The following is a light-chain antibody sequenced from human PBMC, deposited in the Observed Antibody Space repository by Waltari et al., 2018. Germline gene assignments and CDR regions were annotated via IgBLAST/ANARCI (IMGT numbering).Light chain of an antibody. CDR1: QTLSSF. Sequence: EIVLTQSPATLSLSPGERATLSCRASQTLSSFLACDKQKHRQSPRLLIYDAANRATGMPDRCSGSGSGTDFTLTSSSLEPEDFAVYFCQQRYNWLALTFGGGTTVEIK. V-gene: IGKV3-11*01. J-gene: IGKJ4*01. CDR3: QQRYNWLALT. CDR2: DAA.